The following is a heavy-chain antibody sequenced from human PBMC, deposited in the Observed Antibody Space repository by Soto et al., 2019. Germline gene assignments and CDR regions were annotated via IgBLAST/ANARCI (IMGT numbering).Heavy chain of an antibody. CDR2: VYYSGTT. CDR1: GSSVSNKTYY. D-gene: IGHD4-17*01. V-gene: IGHV4-61*01. J-gene: IGHJ4*02. Sequence: SETLSLTCSVSGSSVSNKTYYWSWIRQPPGKRLEWIGYVYYSGTTNYNPSLKSRVTISVDLSKNQFSLRLSSVTTADTALYYCARTTAVPNTLRSRYFFDYWGQGTLVTVSS. CDR3: ARTTAVPNTLRSRYFFDY.